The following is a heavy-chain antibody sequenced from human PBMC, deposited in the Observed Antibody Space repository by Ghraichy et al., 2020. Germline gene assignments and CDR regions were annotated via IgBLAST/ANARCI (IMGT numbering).Heavy chain of an antibody. CDR1: GYSFTSYW. V-gene: IGHV5-51*01. CDR2: IYPGDSDT. Sequence: GESLNISCKGSGYSFTSYWIGWVRQMPGKGLEWMGIIYPGDSDTRYSPSFQGQVTISADKSISTAYLQWSSLKASDTAMYYCARDSSSWYGLPEYWGQGTLVTVSS. J-gene: IGHJ4*02. D-gene: IGHD6-13*01. CDR3: ARDSSSWYGLPEY.